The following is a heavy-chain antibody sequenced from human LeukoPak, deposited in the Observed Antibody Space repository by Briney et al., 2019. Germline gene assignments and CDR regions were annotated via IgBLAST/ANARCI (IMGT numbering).Heavy chain of an antibody. Sequence: SENLSLTCTVSGGSISSYYWSWLRQPPGKGLEWIGYIYYSGSTNYNPSLKSRVTISVDTSKTQFSLKLTSVTAADTAVYYCARALVRGVTGRYYYGMDVWGQGTTVTVSS. J-gene: IGHJ6*02. V-gene: IGHV4-59*01. CDR1: GGSISSYY. CDR3: ARALVRGVTGRYYYGMDV. D-gene: IGHD3-10*01. CDR2: IYYSGST.